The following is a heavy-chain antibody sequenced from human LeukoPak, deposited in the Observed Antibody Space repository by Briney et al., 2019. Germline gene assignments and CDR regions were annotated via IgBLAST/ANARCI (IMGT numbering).Heavy chain of an antibody. J-gene: IGHJ4*02. Sequence: GGSLRLSCAASGFTFSSYGMHWVRQAPGKGLEWVAVISYDGSNKYYADSVKGRFTISRDNSKNTLYLQMNSLRAEDTSVYYCAKDRDIVVVPGGIRQGLDHWGQGTLVTVSS. CDR2: ISYDGSNK. D-gene: IGHD2-2*01. V-gene: IGHV3-30*18. CDR3: AKDRDIVVVPGGIRQGLDH. CDR1: GFTFSSYG.